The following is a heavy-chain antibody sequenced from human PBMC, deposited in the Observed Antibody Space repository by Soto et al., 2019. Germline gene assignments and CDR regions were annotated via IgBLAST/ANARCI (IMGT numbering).Heavy chain of an antibody. CDR3: RIVVISTLDY. CDR2: ISSNGGST. V-gene: IGHV3-64D*08. D-gene: IGHD3-22*01. Sequence: AGGSLRLSCSVSGFTVTFYAMHWARQAPGKGLEYVSAISSNGGSTYYADSVKDRFIISRDNSKNTLYLQMSSLRAEDTAVYYCRIVVISTLDYWGQGTLVTVSS. CDR1: GFTVTFYA. J-gene: IGHJ4*02.